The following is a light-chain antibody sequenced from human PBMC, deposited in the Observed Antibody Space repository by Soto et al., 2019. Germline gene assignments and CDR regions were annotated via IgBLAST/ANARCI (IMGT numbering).Light chain of an antibody. CDR3: SSYTSSSTPFV. CDR1: SSDVGGYNY. J-gene: IGLJ1*01. CDR2: EVS. V-gene: IGLV2-14*01. Sequence: QSALTQPARVSGSPGQSITISCTGTSSDVGGYNYVSWYQQHPGKAPKLMIYEVSNRPSGVSNRFSGSKSGNTASLTISGLQAEDEADYYCSSYTSSSTPFVFGTGTKVTVL.